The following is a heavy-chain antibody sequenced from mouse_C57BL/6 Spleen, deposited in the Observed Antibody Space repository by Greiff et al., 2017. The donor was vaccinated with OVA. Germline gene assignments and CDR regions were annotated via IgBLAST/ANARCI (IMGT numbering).Heavy chain of an antibody. CDR3: TRSHLTGMAY. D-gene: IGHD4-1*01. CDR2: IDPETGGT. Sequence: QVQLQQSGAELVRPGASVTLSCKASGYTFTDYEMHWVKQTPVHGLEWIGAIDPETGGTAYNQKFKGKAILTADKSSSTAYMELRSLTSEDSAVYYCTRSHLTGMAYWGQGTLVTVSA. CDR1: GYTFTDYE. V-gene: IGHV1-15*01. J-gene: IGHJ3*01.